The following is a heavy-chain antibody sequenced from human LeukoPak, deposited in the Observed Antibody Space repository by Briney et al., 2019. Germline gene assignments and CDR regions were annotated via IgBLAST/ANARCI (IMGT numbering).Heavy chain of an antibody. CDR2: IIPIFGTA. CDR1: GGTFSSYA. D-gene: IGHD4-17*01. CDR3: ARGRQVTTVTTSLDY. V-gene: IGHV1-69*13. J-gene: IGHJ4*02. Sequence: SVKVSCKASGGTFSSYAISWVRQAPGQGLEWMGGIIPIFGTANYAQKFQGRVTITADESTSTAYMELSSPRSEDTAVYYCARGRQVTTVTTSLDYWGQGTLVTVSS.